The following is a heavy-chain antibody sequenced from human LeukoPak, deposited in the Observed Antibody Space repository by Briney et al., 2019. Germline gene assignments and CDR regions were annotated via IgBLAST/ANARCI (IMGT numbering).Heavy chain of an antibody. Sequence: GGSLRPSCAASGFTFSSYAMHWVRQAPGKGLEWVAVISYDGSNKYYADSVKGRFTISRDNSKNTLYLQMNSLRAEDTAVYYCARGGDIVVVPAAIGWFDPWGQGTLVTVSS. J-gene: IGHJ5*02. CDR2: ISYDGSNK. CDR1: GFTFSSYA. V-gene: IGHV3-30-3*01. D-gene: IGHD2-2*01. CDR3: ARGGDIVVVPAAIGWFDP.